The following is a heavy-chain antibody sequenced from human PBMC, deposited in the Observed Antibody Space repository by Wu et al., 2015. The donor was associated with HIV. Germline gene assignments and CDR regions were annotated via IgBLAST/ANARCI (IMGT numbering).Heavy chain of an antibody. Sequence: QVQLVQSGGEAKKPGASVKVSCKASGYTFTNYDINWVRQASGRGLEWLGWMNPKHGGSGSIEKILGRVTMTRDISISTAYMELSRLRSDDTAVYYCARAASFFYDKHGYYRNWYFDVWGRGTLVAVSS. V-gene: IGHV1-8*01. CDR1: GYTFTNYD. CDR3: ARAASFFYDKHGYYRNWYFDV. D-gene: IGHD3-22*01. CDR2: MNPKHGGS. J-gene: IGHJ2*01.